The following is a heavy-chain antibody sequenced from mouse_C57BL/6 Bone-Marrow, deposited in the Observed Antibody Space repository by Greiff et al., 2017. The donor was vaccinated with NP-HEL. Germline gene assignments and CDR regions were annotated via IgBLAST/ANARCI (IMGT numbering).Heavy chain of an antibody. Sequence: EVNVVESGGGLVQSGRSLRLSCATYGFTFSDFYMEWVRQAPGKRLEWIAASRNNANGYTTEYNATVKGRLIVSRASSQSILYLLMNALKAEDTGIYYRARGALYGKSHRGFCDVWGTGTAVTVSS. CDR2: SRNNANGYTT. CDR1: GFTFSDFY. J-gene: IGHJ1*03. V-gene: IGHV7-1*01. CDR3: ARGALYGKSHRGFCDV. D-gene: IGHD1-1*01.